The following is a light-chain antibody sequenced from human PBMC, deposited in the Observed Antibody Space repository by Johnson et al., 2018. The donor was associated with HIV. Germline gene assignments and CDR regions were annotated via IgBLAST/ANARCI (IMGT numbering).Light chain of an antibody. CDR3: GPWDSSLSGSV. V-gene: IGLV1-51*02. CDR2: ENN. Sequence: QSVLTQPPSVSAAPGQKVTISCSGSSSNIGNDYVSCYQQLPGTAPKHLIYENNKRPSGIPDRFSCAKSATSATPRITGRLTADEADYYCGPWDSSLSGSVFGTGATVTIL. CDR1: SSNIGNDY. J-gene: IGLJ1*01.